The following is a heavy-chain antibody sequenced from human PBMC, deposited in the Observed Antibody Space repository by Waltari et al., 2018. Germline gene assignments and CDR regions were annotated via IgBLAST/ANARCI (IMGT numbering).Heavy chain of an antibody. Sequence: QVQVQQWGAGLLKPSETLSLTCVVSGGSFSGYYWTWLHQSPEQGLEWIGEILPNGRTNDNPSLKSRVTMSVDTFNNQFSLTLNSVNAADTAIYYCARGGDCGGDCVLGYWGQGTLVTVSS. J-gene: IGHJ4*02. V-gene: IGHV4-34*02. CDR3: ARGGDCGGDCVLGY. D-gene: IGHD2-21*02. CDR2: ILPNGRT. CDR1: GGSFSGYY.